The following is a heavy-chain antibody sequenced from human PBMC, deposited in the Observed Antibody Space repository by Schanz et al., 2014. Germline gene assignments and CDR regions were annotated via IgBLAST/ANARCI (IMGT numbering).Heavy chain of an antibody. Sequence: EVHLVESGGGLVQPGGSLRLSCGSSGFTFSPYWMHWVRQAPGKGLVWVSRINGDGSNTNYADSVKGRFTISRDNAKNTLYLQMNTLRAEDTAVYYCARKMKLGVYGGKGHDSLDIWGQGTMVTVSS. CDR2: INGDGSNT. CDR3: ARKMKLGVYGGKGHDSLDI. V-gene: IGHV3-74*02. D-gene: IGHD4-17*01. J-gene: IGHJ3*02. CDR1: GFTFSPYW.